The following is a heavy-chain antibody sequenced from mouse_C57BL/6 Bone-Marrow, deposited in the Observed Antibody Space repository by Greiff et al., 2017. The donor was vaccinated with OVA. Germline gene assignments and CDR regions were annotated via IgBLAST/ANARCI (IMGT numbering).Heavy chain of an antibody. J-gene: IGHJ4*01. CDR3: ARLYSNHSFYAMDY. D-gene: IGHD2-5*01. CDR1: GYTFTDYY. V-gene: IGHV1-81*01. Sequence: QVQLQQSGAELVKPGASVKISCKASGYTFTDYYINWVKQRTGQGLEWIGEIYPRSGNTYYNEKFKGKATLTADKSSSTAYMELRSLTSEDSAVYFCARLYSNHSFYAMDYWGQGTSVTVSS. CDR2: IYPRSGNT.